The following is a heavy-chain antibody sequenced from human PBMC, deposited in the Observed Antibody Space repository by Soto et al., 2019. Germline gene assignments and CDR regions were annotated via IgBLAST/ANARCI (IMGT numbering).Heavy chain of an antibody. D-gene: IGHD3-16*01. CDR3: ARRGTNGAYNWFDP. J-gene: IGHJ5*02. CDR2: INHSGST. CDR1: GGSFSGHY. V-gene: IGHV4-34*01. Sequence: SETLSLTCAVYGGSFSGHYWSWIRQPPGKGLEWIGEINHSGSTNYNPSLKSRVTISVDTSKNQFSLKLSSVTAADTAVYYCARRGTNGAYNWFDPWGQGTLVTVSS.